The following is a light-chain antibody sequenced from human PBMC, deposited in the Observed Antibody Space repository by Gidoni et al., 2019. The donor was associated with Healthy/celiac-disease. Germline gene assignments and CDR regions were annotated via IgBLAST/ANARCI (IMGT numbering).Light chain of an antibody. CDR2: ASS. CDR3: QKNYSTPRT. V-gene: IGKV1-39*01. CDR1: QSISSY. Sequence: DIQMTQSPSSLSASVGDRVTITFRASQSISSYLTWYQKKPGKDPKLLVYASSSLQSGVPSRFSGSGSETDFTLTISSLQPEDFATYYCQKNYSTPRTFGQXTKVEIK. J-gene: IGKJ1*01.